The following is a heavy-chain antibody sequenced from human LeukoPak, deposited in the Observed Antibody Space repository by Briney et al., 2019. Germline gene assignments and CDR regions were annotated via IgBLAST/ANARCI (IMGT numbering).Heavy chain of an antibody. V-gene: IGHV1-46*01. CDR1: GYTFTSYY. Sequence: ASVKVSCKASGYTFTSYYMHWVRQAPGQGLEWMGIINPSGGSTSYAQKFQGRVTMTRDMSTSTVYMELSSLRSEDTAVYYCARVTKNGAFDIWGQGTMVTVSS. CDR2: INPSGGST. CDR3: ARVTKNGAFDI. J-gene: IGHJ3*02. D-gene: IGHD2-8*01.